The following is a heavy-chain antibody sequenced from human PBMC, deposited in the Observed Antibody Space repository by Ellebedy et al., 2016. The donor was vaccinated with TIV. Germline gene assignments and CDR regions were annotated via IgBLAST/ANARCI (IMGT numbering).Heavy chain of an antibody. CDR2: IKQDGSEK. Sequence: GESLKISXAASGFRFSTYWMNWVRQAPGKGLEWVANIKQDGSEKYYVDSVKGRFTISRDNAKNSLYLEMNSLRVEDTAVYFCAREAYGSGNLPLDYWGQGTLVTVSS. CDR3: AREAYGSGNLPLDY. J-gene: IGHJ4*02. V-gene: IGHV3-7*01. CDR1: GFRFSTYW. D-gene: IGHD3-10*01.